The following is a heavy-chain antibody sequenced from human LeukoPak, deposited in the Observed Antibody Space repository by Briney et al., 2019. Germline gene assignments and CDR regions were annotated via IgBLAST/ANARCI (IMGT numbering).Heavy chain of an antibody. CDR3: AKVIRITMVRGVILLDAFDI. D-gene: IGHD3-10*01. V-gene: IGHV3-23*01. CDR2: ISGSGGST. J-gene: IGHJ3*02. CDR1: GFTFSSYA. Sequence: PGGSLRLSCAASGFTFSSYAMRWVRQAPGKGLEWVSAISGSGGSTYYADSVKGRFTISRDNSKNTLYLQMNSLRAEDTAVYYCAKVIRITMVRGVILLDAFDIWGQGTMVTVSS.